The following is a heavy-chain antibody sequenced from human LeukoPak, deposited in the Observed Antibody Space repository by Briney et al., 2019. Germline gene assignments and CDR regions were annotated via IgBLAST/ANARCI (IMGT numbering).Heavy chain of an antibody. CDR1: GFSFSSYG. D-gene: IGHD6-19*01. Sequence: GSLRPSCAGSGFSFSSYGMHWVRQAPGKGLEWMAFIRSDGSNKYYADSVKGRFTISRDNSKNTLYLQMNSLRAEDTAVYYCARILDSAWGELGYWGQGTLVTVSS. CDR2: IRSDGSNK. V-gene: IGHV3-30*02. CDR3: ARILDSAWGELGY. J-gene: IGHJ4*02.